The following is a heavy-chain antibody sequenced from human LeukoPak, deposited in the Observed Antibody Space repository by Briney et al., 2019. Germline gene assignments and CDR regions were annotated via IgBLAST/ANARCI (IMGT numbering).Heavy chain of an antibody. D-gene: IGHD4-23*01. Sequence: GGSLRLSCAASGFTFSSYSMNWVRQAPGKGLEWVSAISGSGGSTYYADSVRGRFTISRDNSKNTLYLQMNSLRAEDTAVYYCAKAPPLRWSTLLHFDYWGQGTLVTVSS. CDR3: AKAPPLRWSTLLHFDY. J-gene: IGHJ4*02. CDR2: ISGSGGST. CDR1: GFTFSSYS. V-gene: IGHV3-23*01.